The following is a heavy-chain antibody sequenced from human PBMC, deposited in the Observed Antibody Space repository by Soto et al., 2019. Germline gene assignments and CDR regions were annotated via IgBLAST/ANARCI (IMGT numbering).Heavy chain of an antibody. J-gene: IGHJ4*02. CDR2: ISGSGGST. CDR3: AKDDTVRGVITYFDY. V-gene: IGHV3-23*01. CDR1: DLPLGSFP. Sequence: EVQMLESGGGLVQSGGPWSFSWEPPDLPLGSFPLVGVRGPQGKGLKGVSGISGSGGSTYFADSVKGRFTISRDNSKNTLYLQMNSLRAEDTAVYYCAKDDTVRGVITYFDYWGQGTLVTVSS. D-gene: IGHD3-10*01.